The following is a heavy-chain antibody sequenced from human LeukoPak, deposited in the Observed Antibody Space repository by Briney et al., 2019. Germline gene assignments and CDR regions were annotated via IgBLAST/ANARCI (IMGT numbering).Heavy chain of an antibody. CDR2: ISGSGGST. CDR1: GFTFSSYA. CDR3: AKDRPRGFGELWGAFDI. J-gene: IGHJ3*02. D-gene: IGHD3-10*01. V-gene: IGHV3-23*01. Sequence: GGSLRLSCAASGFTFSSYAMSWVRQAPGKGLEWVSAISGSGGSTYYADSVKGRFTISRDNSKNTLYLQMNSLRAEDTAVYYCAKDRPRGFGELWGAFDIWGQGTMVTVSS.